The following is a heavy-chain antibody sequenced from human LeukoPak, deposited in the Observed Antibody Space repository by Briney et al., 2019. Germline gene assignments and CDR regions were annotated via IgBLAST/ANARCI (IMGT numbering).Heavy chain of an antibody. V-gene: IGHV1-69*06. CDR1: GGTFSNYA. D-gene: IGHD2-2*03. CDR2: IIPIFGTA. Sequence: SVKVSCKASGGTFSNYAISWVRQAPGQGLEWMGGIIPIFGTANYAQKFQGRVTITADKSTSTAYMELSSLRSEDTAVYYCARDGYCSSTSCSHYYYMDVWGKGTTVTVSS. CDR3: ARDGYCSSTSCSHYYYMDV. J-gene: IGHJ6*03.